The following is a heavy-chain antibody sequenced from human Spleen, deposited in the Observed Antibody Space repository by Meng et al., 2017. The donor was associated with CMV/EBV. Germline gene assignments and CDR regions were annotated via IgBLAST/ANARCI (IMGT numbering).Heavy chain of an antibody. CDR2: INPSGGST. Sequence: ASVKVSCKVSGYTLTESSMHWVRQAPGKGLEWMGIINPSGGSTSYAQKFQGRVTMTRDTSTSTVYMELSSLRSEDTAVYYCAREGCSSTSCSRDAFDIWGQGTMVTVS. J-gene: IGHJ3*02. D-gene: IGHD2-2*01. V-gene: IGHV1-46*01. CDR3: AREGCSSTSCSRDAFDI. CDR1: GYTLTESS.